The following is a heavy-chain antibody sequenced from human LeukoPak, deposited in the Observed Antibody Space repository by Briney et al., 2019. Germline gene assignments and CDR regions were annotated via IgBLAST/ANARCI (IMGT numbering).Heavy chain of an antibody. J-gene: IGHJ6*02. CDR3: ARVGNYYYYGMDV. Sequence: SETLSLTCSVSGGSITTSSYYWGWIRQPPEKGLEWIGSIYYTGSTNYNPSLKSRVTISVDTSKNQFSLKLSSVTAADTAVYYCARVGNYYYYGMDVWGQGTTVTVSS. CDR1: GGSITTSSYY. CDR2: IYYTGST. V-gene: IGHV4-39*07.